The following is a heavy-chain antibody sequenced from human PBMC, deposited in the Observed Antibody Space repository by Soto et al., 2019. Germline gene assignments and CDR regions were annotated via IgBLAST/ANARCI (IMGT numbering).Heavy chain of an antibody. CDR3: ARHPERIAEIGWFDP. CDR2: ISSSSSTI. CDR1: GFTFSSYS. J-gene: IGHJ5*02. D-gene: IGHD6-13*01. Sequence: GGSLRLSCAASGFTFSSYSRNWVRQAPGKGLEWVSYISSSSSTIYYADSVKGRFTISRDNAKNSLYLQMNSLRAEDTAVYYCARHPERIAEIGWFDPWGQGTLVTVSS. V-gene: IGHV3-48*01.